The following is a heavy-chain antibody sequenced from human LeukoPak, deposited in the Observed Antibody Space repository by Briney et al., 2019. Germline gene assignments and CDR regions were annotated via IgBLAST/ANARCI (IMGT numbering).Heavy chain of an antibody. V-gene: IGHV3-23*01. D-gene: IGHD5-24*01. CDR3: AKVKGDGYRTDAFDI. J-gene: IGHJ3*02. CDR1: GFTFSSYG. Sequence: PGGSLRLSCAASGFTFSSYGMSWVRQAPGKGLEWVSAISGSGGSTYYADSVKGRFTISRDNSKNTLYLQMNSLRAEDTAVYYCAKVKGDGYRTDAFDIWGQGTMVTASS. CDR2: ISGSGGST.